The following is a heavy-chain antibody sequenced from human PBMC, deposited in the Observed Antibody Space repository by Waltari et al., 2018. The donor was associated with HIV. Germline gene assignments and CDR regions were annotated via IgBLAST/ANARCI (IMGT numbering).Heavy chain of an antibody. V-gene: IGHV3-30*10. J-gene: IGHJ6*02. CDR3: VRDCTDGVQSLEDYGMDV. CDR1: GFTFSSYA. D-gene: IGHD2-8*01. Sequence: QVQLVESGGGVVQPGRSLILSCAASGFTFSSYAMHWVRQGRGKGLEWVAVIAVVGNYHFYTGPVKGRFIISRDDSKKTQYLQSNGAGVEDTAVYYCVRDCTDGVQSLEDYGMDVWGQGTTVTVSS. CDR2: IAVVGNYH.